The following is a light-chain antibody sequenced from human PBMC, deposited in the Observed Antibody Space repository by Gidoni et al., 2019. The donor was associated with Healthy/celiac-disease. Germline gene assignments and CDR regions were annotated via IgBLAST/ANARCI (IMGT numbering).Light chain of an antibody. Sequence: DIQMTQSPSSLSASVGDRVTITCRASQSISSYLNWYQQKPGKAPKLLIYAASSLQSGVPSRFSGRGSGTDFTLTISCLQPEDFATYYCQQSYSTPQTFGQGTKVEIK. CDR2: AAS. V-gene: IGKV1-39*01. CDR1: QSISSY. J-gene: IGKJ1*01. CDR3: QQSYSTPQT.